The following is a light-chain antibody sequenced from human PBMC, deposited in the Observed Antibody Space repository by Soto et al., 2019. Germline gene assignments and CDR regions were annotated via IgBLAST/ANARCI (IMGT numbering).Light chain of an antibody. Sequence: EIVLTHSPATLSLSPGERATLSCRASQGVITYVAWYQQKTGQAPRLVIYGASNRATGIPDRFSGSGSGTDFTLIINRLEPEDVAIYYCHQYGGSPRITFGQGTRLEI. CDR1: QGVITY. CDR3: HQYGGSPRIT. CDR2: GAS. V-gene: IGKV3-20*01. J-gene: IGKJ5*01.